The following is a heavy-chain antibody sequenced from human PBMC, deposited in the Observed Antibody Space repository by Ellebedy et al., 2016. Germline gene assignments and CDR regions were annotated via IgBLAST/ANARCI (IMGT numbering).Heavy chain of an antibody. CDR2: ISSSGSSL. D-gene: IGHD3-10*01. J-gene: IGHJ3*02. V-gene: IGHV3-48*01. CDR3: ARVMVGGVWDVSGFDI. CDR1: GFIFSSYS. Sequence: GGSLRLSXAASGFIFSSYSMNWVRQAPRKGLEWVSYISSSGSSLLYADSVKGRFTISRDNARNSMYLQMHSLRAEDTAVYFCARVMVGGVWDVSGFDIWGQGTKVTVSS.